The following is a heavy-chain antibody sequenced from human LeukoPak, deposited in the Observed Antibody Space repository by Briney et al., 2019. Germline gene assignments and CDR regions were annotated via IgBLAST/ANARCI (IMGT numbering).Heavy chain of an antibody. J-gene: IGHJ5*02. Sequence: ASVKVSCKASGYTFTGYYMHWVRQAPGRGLEWMGWINPNSGGTNYAQKFQGRVTMTRDTSISTAYMELSRLRSDDTAVYYCARTRIAARRKDWFDPWGQGTLVTVSS. CDR1: GYTFTGYY. D-gene: IGHD6-6*01. V-gene: IGHV1-2*02. CDR2: INPNSGGT. CDR3: ARTRIAARRKDWFDP.